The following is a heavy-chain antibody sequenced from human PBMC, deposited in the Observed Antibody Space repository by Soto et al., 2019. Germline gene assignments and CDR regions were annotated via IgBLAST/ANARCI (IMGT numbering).Heavy chain of an antibody. D-gene: IGHD3-3*01. J-gene: IGHJ6*01. CDR2: VGGNGAST. Sequence: GGSLRLSCAASGFTFSRFAMSWVGLAPGKGLEWVSGVGGNGASTYYADSVRGRFTISRDNSKNTLYLHMNGLRAEDTAVYYCAKDQHTFWSGYPAVAHGMDVPGQGTTVTVS. CDR3: AKDQHTFWSGYPAVAHGMDV. CDR1: GFTFSRFA. V-gene: IGHV3-23*01.